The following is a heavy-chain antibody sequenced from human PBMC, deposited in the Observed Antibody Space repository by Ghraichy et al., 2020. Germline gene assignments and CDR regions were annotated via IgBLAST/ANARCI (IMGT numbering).Heavy chain of an antibody. V-gene: IGHV3-30*03. Sequence: LSLTCAASGLILSRYGMHWVRQAPGKGLEWVAYISNDGSKTNHADSVKGRFTISRDNTKNTLYLQMNSLRDEDTAVYYCARWDGGRSFDYWGQGTLVTVSS. CDR3: ARWDGGRSFDY. J-gene: IGHJ4*02. CDR2: ISNDGSKT. D-gene: IGHD3-16*01. CDR1: GLILSRYG.